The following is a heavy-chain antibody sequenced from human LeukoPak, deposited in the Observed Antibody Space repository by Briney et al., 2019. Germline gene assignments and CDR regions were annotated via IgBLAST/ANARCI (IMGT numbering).Heavy chain of an antibody. D-gene: IGHD3-22*01. J-gene: IGHJ4*02. Sequence: GGSLRLSCAASGFTVSSNYMSWVRQAPGKGLEWVSVIYSGGSTYYADSVKGRFTISRDHSKNTLYLQMNSLRAEDTAVYYCARDLGTMIVVVWGQGTLVTVSS. V-gene: IGHV3-66*01. CDR3: ARDLGTMIVVV. CDR2: IYSGGST. CDR1: GFTVSSNY.